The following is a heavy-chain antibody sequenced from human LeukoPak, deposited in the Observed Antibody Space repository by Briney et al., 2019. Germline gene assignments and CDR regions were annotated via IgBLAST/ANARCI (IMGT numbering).Heavy chain of an antibody. CDR2: INQDGSEE. D-gene: IGHD6-13*01. J-gene: IGHJ3*02. V-gene: IGHV3-7*01. CDR3: TRLYSAGWDDAFDI. Sequence: GGSLRLSCVASGFTFSSYWMSWVRQAPGKGLEWVANINQDGSEEQYVDSVKGRFTISRDNAYDSLHLQMNTLRVEDTAVYFCTRLYSAGWDDAFDIWGQGTMVTVSS. CDR1: GFTFSSYW.